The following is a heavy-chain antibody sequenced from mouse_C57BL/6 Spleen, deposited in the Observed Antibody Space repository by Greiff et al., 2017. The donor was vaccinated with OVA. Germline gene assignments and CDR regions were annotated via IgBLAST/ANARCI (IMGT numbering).Heavy chain of an antibody. CDR1: GFTFSDYG. CDR2: ISSGSSTI. CDR3: ARRAHYYGSSPLAMDY. D-gene: IGHD1-1*01. Sequence: EVKLVESGGGLVKPGGSLKLSCAASGFTFSDYGMHWVRQAPEKGLEWVAYISSGSSTIYYADTVKGRFTISRDNAKNTLFLQMTSLRSEDTAMYYCARRAHYYGSSPLAMDYWGQGTSVTVSS. V-gene: IGHV5-17*01. J-gene: IGHJ4*01.